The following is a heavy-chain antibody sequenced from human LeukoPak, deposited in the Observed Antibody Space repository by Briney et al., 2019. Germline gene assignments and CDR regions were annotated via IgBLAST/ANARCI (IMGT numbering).Heavy chain of an antibody. CDR2: INPNSGGT. Sequence: ASVKVSCKASGYTFTGYYMHWVRQAPGQGLEWMGWINPNSGGTNYAQKFQGRVTMTRDTSISTAYMELSRLRSDDTAVYYCARDYSYGYYYYYYYMDVWGKGTTVTVSS. D-gene: IGHD5-18*01. CDR3: ARDYSYGYYYYYYYMDV. J-gene: IGHJ6*03. CDR1: GYTFTGYY. V-gene: IGHV1-2*02.